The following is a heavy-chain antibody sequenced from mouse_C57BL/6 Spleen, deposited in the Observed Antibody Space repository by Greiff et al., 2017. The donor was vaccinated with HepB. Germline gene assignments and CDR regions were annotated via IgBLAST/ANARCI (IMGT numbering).Heavy chain of an antibody. CDR1: GYTFTTYP. CDR2: FHPYNDDT. Sequence: VQLQQSGAELVKPGASVKMSCKASGYTFTTYPIEWMKQNHGKSLEWIGNFHPYNDDTKYNEKFKGKATLTVEKSSSTVYLELSRLTSDDSAVYYCARRGKYYYGSSDSYWYVDVWGTGTTVTVSS. V-gene: IGHV1-47*01. CDR3: ARRGKYYYGSSDSYWYVDV. J-gene: IGHJ1*03. D-gene: IGHD1-1*01.